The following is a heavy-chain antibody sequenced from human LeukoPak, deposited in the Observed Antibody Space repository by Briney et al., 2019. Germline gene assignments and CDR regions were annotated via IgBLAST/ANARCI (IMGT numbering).Heavy chain of an antibody. Sequence: GGALRLSCAASGFTFSSYWMHWVRQAPGKGLVLVSRINSDGSSTSYADSVKGRFTISRDNAKNTLYLQMNSLRAEDTAVYYCASFSGSSWYGFDYWGQGTLVTVSS. CDR1: GFTFSSYW. CDR2: INSDGSST. CDR3: ASFSGSSWYGFDY. D-gene: IGHD6-13*01. J-gene: IGHJ4*02. V-gene: IGHV3-74*01.